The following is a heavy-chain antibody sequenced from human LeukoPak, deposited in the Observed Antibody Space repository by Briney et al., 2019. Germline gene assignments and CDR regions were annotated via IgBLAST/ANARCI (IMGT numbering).Heavy chain of an antibody. CDR3: ARNAVVVVPSYYYYYMDV. CDR1: GYTFTSLY. V-gene: IGHV1-46*01. Sequence: GASVTVSCKASGYTFTSLYMHWVRQAPGQGLEWMGIINPSGGRASYAQKFQGRVTMTRDTSTSTVYMELSSLRSEDTAVYYCARNAVVVVPSYYYYYMDVWGKGTTVTISS. CDR2: INPSGGRA. D-gene: IGHD2-15*01. J-gene: IGHJ6*03.